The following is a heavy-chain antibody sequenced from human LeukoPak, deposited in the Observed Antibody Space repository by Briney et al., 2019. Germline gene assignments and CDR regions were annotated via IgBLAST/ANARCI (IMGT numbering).Heavy chain of an antibody. D-gene: IGHD5-12*01. J-gene: IGHJ4*02. CDR1: GFTFSSDW. CDR2: INGDRSRV. CDR3: AREGRVSGYDFYC. V-gene: IGHV3-74*03. Sequence: PGGALRLSCAASGFTFSSDWMDSVRQAPGKGLVWVSRINGDRSRVTYADSEKGRFTISRDNAKNTLYLQMNSQRVEDTAVYYCAREGRVSGYDFYCWGQGTLVTVSS.